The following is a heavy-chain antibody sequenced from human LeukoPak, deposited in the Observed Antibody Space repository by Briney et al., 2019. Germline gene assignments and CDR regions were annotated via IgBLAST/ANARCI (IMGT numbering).Heavy chain of an antibody. D-gene: IGHD3-3*01. CDR3: ARGRRITIFGVVIGPFDY. CDR1: GFTVSSNY. CDR2: IYSGGST. Sequence: GGPLRLSCAASGFTVSSNYMSWVRQAPGKGLEWVSVIYSGGSTYYADSVKGRFTISRDNSKNTLYLQMNSLRAEDTAVYYCARGRRITIFGVVIGPFDYWGQGTLVTVSS. J-gene: IGHJ4*02. V-gene: IGHV3-66*01.